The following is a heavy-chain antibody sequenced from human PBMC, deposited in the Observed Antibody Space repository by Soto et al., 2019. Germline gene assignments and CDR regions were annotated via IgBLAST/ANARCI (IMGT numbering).Heavy chain of an antibody. V-gene: IGHV3-30*18. D-gene: IGHD3-10*01. CDR3: AKGIWFGVLGAFDI. CDR1: GFTFSSYG. J-gene: IGHJ3*02. CDR2: ISYDGSNK. Sequence: GGSLRLACAASGFTFSSYGMHLVRQAPGKGLEWVAVISYDGSNKYYADSVKGRFTISRDNSKNTLYLQMNSLRAEDTAVYYCAKGIWFGVLGAFDIWGQGTMVTVSS.